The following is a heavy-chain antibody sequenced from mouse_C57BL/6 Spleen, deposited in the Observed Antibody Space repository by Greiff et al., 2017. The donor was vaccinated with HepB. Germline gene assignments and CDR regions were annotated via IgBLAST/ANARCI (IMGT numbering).Heavy chain of an antibody. CDR1: GFNIKNTY. Sequence: VQLQQSVAELVRPGASVKLSCTASGFNIKNTYMHWVKQRPEQGLEWIGRIDPANGNTKYAPKFQGKATITADTSSNTAYLQLSSLTSEDTAIYYCARYLSYYDYDDYWYFDVWGTGTTVTVSS. V-gene: IGHV14-3*01. CDR3: ARYLSYYDYDDYWYFDV. CDR2: IDPANGNT. D-gene: IGHD2-4*01. J-gene: IGHJ1*03.